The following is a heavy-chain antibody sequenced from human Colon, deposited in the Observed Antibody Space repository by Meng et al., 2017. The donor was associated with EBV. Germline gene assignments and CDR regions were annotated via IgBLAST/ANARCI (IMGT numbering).Heavy chain of an antibody. CDR2: IYYSGST. CDR3: ARQATGYCSGGSCYSGSIFDY. V-gene: IGHV4-30-4*01. Sequence: LQEVGARLVKPSPPLSLTRTVSGGSISIGEYYWSWIRQPPGKGLEWIGYIYYSGSTHYNPSLKSRVTISVDTSKNQFSLKVSSVTAADTAVYYCARQATGYCSGGSCYSGSIFDYWGQGTLVTVSS. CDR1: GGSISIGEYY. D-gene: IGHD2-15*01. J-gene: IGHJ4*02.